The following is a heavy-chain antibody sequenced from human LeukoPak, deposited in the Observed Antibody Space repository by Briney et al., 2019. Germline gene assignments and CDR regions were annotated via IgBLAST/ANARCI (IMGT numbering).Heavy chain of an antibody. J-gene: IGHJ4*02. CDR1: GYTLTELS. D-gene: IGHD1-14*01. CDR3: ATGAPGADYFDY. Sequence: GASVTVSCKVSGYTLTELSMHWVRQAPGKGREWMGGFDPEDGETIYAQKFQGRVTMTEDTSTDTAYMELSSLRSEDTAVYYCATGAPGADYFDYWGQGTLVTVSS. V-gene: IGHV1-24*01. CDR2: FDPEDGET.